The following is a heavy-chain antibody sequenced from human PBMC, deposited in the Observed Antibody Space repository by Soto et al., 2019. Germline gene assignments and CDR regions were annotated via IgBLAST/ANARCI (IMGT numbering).Heavy chain of an antibody. V-gene: IGHV3-13*01. CDR2: IGTAGDT. D-gene: IGHD6-19*01. CDR3: ARARSSGWYTKRKNYGMDV. CDR1: GFTFSSYD. Sequence: GESLRLSCAASGFTFSSYDMHWVRQATGKGLEWVSAIGTAGDTYYPGSVKGRFTISRENAKNSLYLQMNSLRAEDTAVYYCARARSSGWYTKRKNYGMDVWGQGTTVTVSS. J-gene: IGHJ6*02.